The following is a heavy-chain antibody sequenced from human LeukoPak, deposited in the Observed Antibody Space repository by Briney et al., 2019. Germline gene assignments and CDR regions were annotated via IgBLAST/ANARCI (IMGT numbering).Heavy chain of an antibody. D-gene: IGHD1-26*01. V-gene: IGHV1-2*02. CDR1: GYTFTGYY. CDR3: AREPTLELLGGGGGIDY. CDR2: INPNSGGT. J-gene: IGHJ4*02. Sequence: ASVKVSCKASGYTFTGYYMHWVRQAPGQGLEWMGWINPNSGGTNYAQKFQGRVTMTRDTSISTAYMELSRLRSDDTAVYYCAREPTLELLGGGGGIDYWGQGTLVTVSS.